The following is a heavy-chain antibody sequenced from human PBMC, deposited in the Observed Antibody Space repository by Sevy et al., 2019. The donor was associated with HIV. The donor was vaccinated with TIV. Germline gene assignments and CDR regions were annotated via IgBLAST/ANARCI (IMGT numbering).Heavy chain of an antibody. D-gene: IGHD3-22*01. J-gene: IGHJ3*02. V-gene: IGHV4-4*07. CDR2: IYTSGST. CDR3: ARVAYYYDSSGYADAFDI. Sequence: SDTLSLTCTVSGGSISSYYWSWIRQPAGKGLEWIGRIYTSGSTNYNPSLKSRVTMSVDTSKNQFSLKLSSVTAADTAVYYCARVAYYYDSSGYADAFDIWGQGTMVTVSS. CDR1: GGSISSYY.